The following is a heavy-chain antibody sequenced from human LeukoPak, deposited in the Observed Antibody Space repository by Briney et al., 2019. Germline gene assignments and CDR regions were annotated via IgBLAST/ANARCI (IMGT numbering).Heavy chain of an antibody. CDR2: IKQDGSDK. V-gene: IGHV3-7*03. D-gene: IGHD6-19*01. CDR3: AKARWNSSGWPDY. CDR1: GFTLSNFW. Sequence: QPGGSLRLSCAASGFTLSNFWMSWVRKAPGKGLEWVANIKQDGSDKNYMDSVKGRFTISRDNSKNTLYLQMNSLRAEDTAVYYCAKARWNSSGWPDYWGQGTLVTVSS. J-gene: IGHJ4*02.